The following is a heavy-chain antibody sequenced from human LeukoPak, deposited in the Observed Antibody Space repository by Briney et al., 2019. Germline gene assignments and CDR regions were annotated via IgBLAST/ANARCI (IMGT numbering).Heavy chain of an antibody. CDR2: ISNDGSKT. CDR1: GFTFSNFW. D-gene: IGHD3-9*01. V-gene: IGHV3-74*01. CDR3: ARVGLYDSSDY. Sequence: PGGSLRLSCAASGFTFSNFWMYWVRQPPGKGLVWVSRISNDGSKTNYADSVKGRFTISRDNAKNTLYLQMDSLRAEDTAIYYCARVGLYDSSDYWGQGTLVAVSS. J-gene: IGHJ4*02.